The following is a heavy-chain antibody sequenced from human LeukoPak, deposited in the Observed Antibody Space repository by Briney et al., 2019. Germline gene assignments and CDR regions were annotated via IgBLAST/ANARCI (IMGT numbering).Heavy chain of an antibody. J-gene: IGHJ4*02. D-gene: IGHD3-22*01. Sequence: GGSLRLSCAASGFTVSSNYMSWVRQAPGKGLEWVSVIYSGGSTYYADSVKGRFTISRDNSKNTLYLQMNSLRAEDTAVYYSARSAYYYDSSLDYWGQGTLVTVSS. CDR2: IYSGGST. V-gene: IGHV3-66*01. CDR3: ARSAYYYDSSLDY. CDR1: GFTVSSNY.